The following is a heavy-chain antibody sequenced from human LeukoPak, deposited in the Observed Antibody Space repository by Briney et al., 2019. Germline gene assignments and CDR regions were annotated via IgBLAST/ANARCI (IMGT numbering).Heavy chain of an antibody. J-gene: IGHJ5*02. V-gene: IGHV1-18*01. Sequence: ASVRVSCKASGYTFNTFGVAWVRQAPGQGLEWMGWISGYNGDTDYAANLQGRVTLTTDTSTNTGYMELRSLRSDDAAVYYCARSGDGNWFDPWGQGTLVTVSS. CDR2: ISGYNGDT. CDR3: ARSGDGNWFDP. CDR1: GYTFNTFG. D-gene: IGHD4-17*01.